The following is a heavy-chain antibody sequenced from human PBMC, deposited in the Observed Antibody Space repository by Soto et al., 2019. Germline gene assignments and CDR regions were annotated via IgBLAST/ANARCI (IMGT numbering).Heavy chain of an antibody. CDR3: ARAKSGAPIVATISCWFDP. CDR1: GFTFSSYA. D-gene: IGHD5-12*01. J-gene: IGHJ5*02. Sequence: GGSLRLSCAASGFTFSSYAMHWVRQAPGKGLEWVAVISYDGSNKYYADSVKGRFTISRDNSKNTLYLQMNSLRAEDTAVYYCARAKSGAPIVATISCWFDPWGQGTLVTVSS. V-gene: IGHV3-30-3*01. CDR2: ISYDGSNK.